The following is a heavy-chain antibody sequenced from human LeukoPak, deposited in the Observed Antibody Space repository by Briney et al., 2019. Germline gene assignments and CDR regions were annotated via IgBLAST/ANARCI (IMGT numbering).Heavy chain of an antibody. J-gene: IGHJ4*02. CDR1: GFTFSSYS. CDR2: ISSSSSYI. V-gene: IGHV3-21*01. CDR3: ARDLEDYYDSSGYYLGY. Sequence: PGGSLRLSCAASGFTFSSYSMNWVRQAPGKGLEWVSSISSSSSYIYYADSVKGRFTISRDNAKNSLYLRMNSLRAEDTAVYYCARDLEDYYDSSGYYLGYWGQGTLVTVSS. D-gene: IGHD3-22*01.